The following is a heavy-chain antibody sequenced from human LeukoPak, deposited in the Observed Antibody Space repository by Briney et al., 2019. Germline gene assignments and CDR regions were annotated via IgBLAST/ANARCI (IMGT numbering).Heavy chain of an antibody. D-gene: IGHD3-22*01. CDR2: IIPIFGTA. CDR3: ARDSSGYYYGYFDY. CDR1: GGTFSSYA. Sequence: ASVRVSCKASGGTFSSYAISWVRQAPGQGLEWMGGIIPIFGTANYAQKFQGRVTITTDESTSTAYMELSSLRSEDTAVYYCARDSSGYYYGYFDYWGQGTLLTVSS. V-gene: IGHV1-69*05. J-gene: IGHJ4*02.